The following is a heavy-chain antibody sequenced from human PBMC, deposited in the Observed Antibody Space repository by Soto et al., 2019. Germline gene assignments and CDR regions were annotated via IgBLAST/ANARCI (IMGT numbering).Heavy chain of an antibody. CDR3: ARGSDTSFGVVINAFDI. Sequence: ASVKVSCKSSGYTFTGYYMHWVRQAPGQRLEWMGWINPNSGGTNYPQQFQGWVTMTRGTSSSTAYMELSRLRSDDTAVYYCARGSDTSFGVVINAFDIWGQDTMVT. CDR2: INPNSGGT. CDR1: GYTFTGYY. J-gene: IGHJ3*02. V-gene: IGHV1-2*04. D-gene: IGHD3-3*01.